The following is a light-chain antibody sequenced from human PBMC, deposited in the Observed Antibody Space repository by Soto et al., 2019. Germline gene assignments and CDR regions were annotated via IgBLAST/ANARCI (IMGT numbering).Light chain of an antibody. Sequence: QSALTQPASVSGSPGQSITISCTGTSSDVGAYNYVSWYQQYPGKPPKLMIYGVSNRPSGVPDRFSGSKSGTSASLAISGLQSEDEADYYCAAWDDSLNGGVFGGGTKLTVL. CDR3: AAWDDSLNGGV. V-gene: IGLV2-14*01. J-gene: IGLJ3*02. CDR2: GVS. CDR1: SSDVGAYNY.